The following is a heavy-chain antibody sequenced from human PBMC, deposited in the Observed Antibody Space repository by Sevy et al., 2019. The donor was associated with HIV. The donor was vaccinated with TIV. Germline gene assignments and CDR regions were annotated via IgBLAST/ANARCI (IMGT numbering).Heavy chain of an antibody. CDR1: GFIFTDYW. CDR2: IKQDQSEK. CDR3: AREVGGFNWRPYYFDS. J-gene: IGHJ4*02. D-gene: IGHD3-3*01. V-gene: IGHV3-7*01. Sequence: GGSLRLSCETSGFIFTDYWMSWVRQIPGKGLEWVATIKQDQSEKYYVDSVKGRFAISRDSAKTSVSLQMNGLRAEDTALYFCAREVGGFNWRPYYFDSWGQGTLVTVSS.